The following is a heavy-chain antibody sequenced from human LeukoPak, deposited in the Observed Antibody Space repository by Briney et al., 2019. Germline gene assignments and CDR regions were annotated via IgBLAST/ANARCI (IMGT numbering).Heavy chain of an antibody. CDR1: GFTFSDYY. Sequence: PGGSLRLSRAASGFTFSDYYMSWIRQAPGKGLEWVSYISSSGSTIYYADSVKGRFTISRDNAKNSLYLQMNSLRAEDTAVYYCATRRGWNYDRYYYYYMDVWGKGTTVTVSS. V-gene: IGHV3-11*01. CDR2: ISSSGSTI. J-gene: IGHJ6*03. D-gene: IGHD1-7*01. CDR3: ATRRGWNYDRYYYYYMDV.